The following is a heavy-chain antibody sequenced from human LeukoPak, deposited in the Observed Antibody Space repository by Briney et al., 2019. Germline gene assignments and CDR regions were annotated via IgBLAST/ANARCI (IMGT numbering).Heavy chain of an antibody. Sequence: GASVKVSCKASGYTFTSYDINWVRQATGQGLEWMGWMNPNSGNTGYAQKFQGRVTITRNTSISTAYMELSSLRSEDTAVYYCARMRPRKGYYFDYWGQGTLVTVSS. CDR1: GYTFTSYD. CDR3: ARMRPRKGYYFDY. V-gene: IGHV1-8*03. J-gene: IGHJ4*02. CDR2: MNPNSGNT.